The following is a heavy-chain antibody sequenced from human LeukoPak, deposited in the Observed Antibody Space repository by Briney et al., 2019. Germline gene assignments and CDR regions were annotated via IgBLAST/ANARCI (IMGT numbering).Heavy chain of an antibody. CDR3: AELGITMIGGV. Sequence: PGRSLRLSCAASGFTFSSYGMHWVRRAPGKGLEWVAVISYDGSDTYYADSVKGRFTISRDNSKNMLYLQMNSLRAEDTAVYYCAELGITMIGGVWGKGTTVTISS. D-gene: IGHD3-10*02. CDR1: GFTFSSYG. V-gene: IGHV3-30*18. J-gene: IGHJ6*04. CDR2: ISYDGSDT.